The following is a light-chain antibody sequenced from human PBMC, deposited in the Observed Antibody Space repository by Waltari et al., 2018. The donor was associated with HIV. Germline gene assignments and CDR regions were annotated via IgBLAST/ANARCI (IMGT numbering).Light chain of an antibody. CDR2: QDI. CDR1: RLGDKY. J-gene: IGLJ2*01. V-gene: IGLV3-1*01. Sequence: SYELTQPPSVSVSPGQTASITCSGDRLGDKYACWYKQKPGQSPVLVIYQDIKRPSGIPERFSGSNSGNTATLTVSGTQPMDEADYYCQAWDRSNVVFGGGTKLTVL. CDR3: QAWDRSNVV.